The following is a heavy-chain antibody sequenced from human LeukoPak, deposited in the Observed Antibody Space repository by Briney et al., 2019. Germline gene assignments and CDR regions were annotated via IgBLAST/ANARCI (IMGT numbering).Heavy chain of an antibody. CDR2: ISGSGGST. D-gene: IGHD5-12*01. V-gene: IGHV3-23*01. CDR1: GFTVNRYY. Sequence: GGSLRLSCAASGFTVNRYYMTWVRQAPGKGLEWVTAISGSGGSTYYADSVKGRFTISRDNSKNTLYLQMNSLRAEDTAVYYCAKYSGYDLSGLYYWGQGTLVTVSS. J-gene: IGHJ4*02. CDR3: AKYSGYDLSGLYY.